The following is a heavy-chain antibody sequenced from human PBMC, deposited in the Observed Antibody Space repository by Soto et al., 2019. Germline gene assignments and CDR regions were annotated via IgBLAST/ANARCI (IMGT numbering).Heavy chain of an antibody. CDR3: ARPSPNCSGGSCYSIRDYYYYMEV. V-gene: IGHV4-39*01. D-gene: IGHD2-15*01. Sequence: PSETLSLTCTVSGGSISSSSYYWGWIRQPPGKGLEWIGSIYYSGSTYYNPSLKSRVTISVDTSKNQFSLKLSSVTAADTAVYYCARPSPNCSGGSCYSIRDYYYYMEVWGKGTTVTVPS. CDR2: IYYSGST. J-gene: IGHJ6*03. CDR1: GGSISSSSYY.